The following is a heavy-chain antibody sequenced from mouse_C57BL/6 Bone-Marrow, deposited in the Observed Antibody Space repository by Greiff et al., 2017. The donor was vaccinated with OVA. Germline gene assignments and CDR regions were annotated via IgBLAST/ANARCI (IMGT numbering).Heavy chain of an antibody. J-gene: IGHJ3*01. D-gene: IGHD1-1*01. CDR1: GFSLTSYG. CDR3: ARQGHYYGSSYTPWFAY. Sequence: QVQLKESGPGLVAPSQSLSITCTVSGFSLTSYGVHWVRQPPGKGLEWLVVIWSDGSTTYNSALKSRLSISKDNSKSQVFLKMNSLQTDDTAMYYCARQGHYYGSSYTPWFAYWGQGTLVTVSA. CDR2: IWSDGST. V-gene: IGHV2-6-1*01.